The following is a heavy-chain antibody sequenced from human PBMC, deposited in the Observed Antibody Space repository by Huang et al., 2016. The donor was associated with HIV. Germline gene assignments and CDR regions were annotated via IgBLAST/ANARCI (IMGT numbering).Heavy chain of an antibody. D-gene: IGHD3-10*01. V-gene: IGHV1-8*01. CDR3: ARGFGINYNHEAFDV. J-gene: IGHJ3*01. Sequence: QIQLAQSGAEVKKPGASVKVSCKASGYTFTNYDINWVRQASGQGLECMGWINPKIGNVGYTNKFHGRVAILRNSSINTSYLEVTSLTAEDTAVYYCARGFGINYNHEAFDVWGQGTMVTVSS. CDR1: GYTFTNYD. CDR2: INPKIGNV.